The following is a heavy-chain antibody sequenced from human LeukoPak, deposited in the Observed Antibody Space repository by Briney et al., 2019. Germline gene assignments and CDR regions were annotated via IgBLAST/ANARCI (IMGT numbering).Heavy chain of an antibody. J-gene: IGHJ4*02. V-gene: IGHV3-33*01. CDR2: IWYDGSNK. D-gene: IGHD6-19*01. CDR1: GFTFSSYG. Sequence: PGGSLRLSCAASGFTFSSYGMHWGRQAPARGLERVAVIWYDGSNKYYADSVKGRFTISSDNSKNTLYLQMSSLRAEDTAVYYCARGETYSSGWYGTIDYWGQGTLVTASS. CDR3: ARGETYSSGWYGTIDY.